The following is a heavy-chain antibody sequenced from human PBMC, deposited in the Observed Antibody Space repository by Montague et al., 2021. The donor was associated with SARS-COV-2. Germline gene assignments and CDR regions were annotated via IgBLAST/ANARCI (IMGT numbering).Heavy chain of an antibody. CDR1: GGAISSSNYY. CDR3: ARDTRITMLVVVNRYGMDV. V-gene: IGHV4-39*07. J-gene: IGHJ6*02. Sequence: SETLSLTCTVSGGAISSSNYYWGWIRQPPGKGLEWIGSIYYSGSTYYNPSLKSRVTISVDTSKNQFSLRLSSVTAADTAVYYCARDTRITMLVVVNRYGMDVWGQGTTVTVSS. D-gene: IGHD3-22*01. CDR2: IYYSGST.